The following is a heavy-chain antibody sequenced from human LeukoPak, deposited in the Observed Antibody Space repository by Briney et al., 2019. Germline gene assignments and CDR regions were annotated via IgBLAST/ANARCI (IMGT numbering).Heavy chain of an antibody. CDR2: IYDRGTT. J-gene: IGHJ4*02. CDR3: ARDPDGYKFFDY. V-gene: IGHV4-59*01. Sequence: NPSETLSLTCTVSGDSLGTFFWHWIRQPPGKGLEWMGYIYDRGTTAYNPSLKRRVTVSVDTSTNQFSLTLTSVTPADTAVYYCARDPDGYKFFDYWGRGRPVAVSS. D-gene: IGHD5-24*01. CDR1: GDSLGTFF.